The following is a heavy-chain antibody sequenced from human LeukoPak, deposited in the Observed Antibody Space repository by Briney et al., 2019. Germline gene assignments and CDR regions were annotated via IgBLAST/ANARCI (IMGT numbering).Heavy chain of an antibody. CDR2: IRYDGSNK. Sequence: GGSLRLSCAASGFTFSSYGMHWVRQAPGKGLEWVAFIRYDGSNKYYADSVKGRFTISRDNSKNTLYLQMNSLRAEDTAVYYCARGIIVVVPAAIYYYMDVWGKGTTVTVSS. J-gene: IGHJ6*03. CDR1: GFTFSSYG. CDR3: ARGIIVVVPAAIYYYMDV. V-gene: IGHV3-30*02. D-gene: IGHD2-2*01.